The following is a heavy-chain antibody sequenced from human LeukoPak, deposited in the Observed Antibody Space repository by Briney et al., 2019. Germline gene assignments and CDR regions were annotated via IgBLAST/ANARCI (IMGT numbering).Heavy chain of an antibody. J-gene: IGHJ4*02. CDR2: ISSSSSTI. V-gene: IGHV3-48*01. Sequence: GGSLRLSCAASGFTFSSYSMNWVRQAPGKGLEWVSYISSSSSTIYYADSVKGRFTISRDNAKNSLYLQMNSLRAEDTAVYYCARDSYGSLTDYWGQGTLVTVPS. D-gene: IGHD5-18*01. CDR3: ARDSYGSLTDY. CDR1: GFTFSSYS.